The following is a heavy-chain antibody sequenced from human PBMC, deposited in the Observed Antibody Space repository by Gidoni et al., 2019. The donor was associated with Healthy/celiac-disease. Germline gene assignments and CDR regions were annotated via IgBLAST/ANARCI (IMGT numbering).Heavy chain of an antibody. J-gene: IGHJ4*02. CDR2: ISYDGSNK. CDR3: AKGGWFGELSPFDY. CDR1: GLPFSSYG. Sequence: QVQLVESGGGVVQPGRSLRLSCAASGLPFSSYGMHWVRQAPGKGLEWVAVISYDGSNKYYADSVKGRFTISRDNSKNTLYLQMNSLRAEDTAVYYCAKGGWFGELSPFDYWGQGTLVTVSS. V-gene: IGHV3-30*18. D-gene: IGHD3-10*01.